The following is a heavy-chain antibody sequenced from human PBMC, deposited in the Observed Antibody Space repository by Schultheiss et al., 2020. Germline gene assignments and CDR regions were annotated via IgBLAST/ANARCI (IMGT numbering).Heavy chain of an antibody. CDR3: AKERVAGPNYFYYHGMDV. CDR1: GGSISSYY. CDR2: IYYSGST. Sequence: SETLSLTCTVSGGSISSYYWSWIRQPPGKGLEWIGYIYYSGSTYYNPSLKSRVTISVDTSKNQFSLKLSSVTAADTAVYFCAKERVAGPNYFYYHGMDVWGQGTTVTVSS. D-gene: IGHD6-19*01. J-gene: IGHJ6*02. V-gene: IGHV4-59*04.